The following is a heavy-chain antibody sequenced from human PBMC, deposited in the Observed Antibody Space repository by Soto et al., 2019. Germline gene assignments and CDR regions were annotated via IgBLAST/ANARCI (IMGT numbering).Heavy chain of an antibody. CDR2: IYYSGST. V-gene: IGHV4-59*01. J-gene: IGHJ1*01. CDR3: ASYYDYWSGYSYIQH. Sequence: SETLSLTCTVSGGSISSYYWCWIRQPPGKGLEWIGYIYYSGSTNYNPSLKSRVTISVDTSKNQFSLKLSSVTAADTAVYYCASYYDYWSGYSYIQHWGQGTLVSVSS. CDR1: GGSISSYY. D-gene: IGHD3-3*01.